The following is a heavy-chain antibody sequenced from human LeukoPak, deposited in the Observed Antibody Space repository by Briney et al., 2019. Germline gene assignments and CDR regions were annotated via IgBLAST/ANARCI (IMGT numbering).Heavy chain of an antibody. D-gene: IGHD6-19*01. CDR2: ISVYKGNT. CDR3: ASAHSSGWYYFDY. Sequence: ASVKVSCKASGYTFSTYGITWVRQAPGQGLEWMGWISVYKGNTNFAQKFQDRVTMTTDTATSTAYMELRNLRSEDTAVYYCASAHSSGWYYFDYWGQGTLVTVSS. CDR1: GYTFSTYG. J-gene: IGHJ4*02. V-gene: IGHV1-18*01.